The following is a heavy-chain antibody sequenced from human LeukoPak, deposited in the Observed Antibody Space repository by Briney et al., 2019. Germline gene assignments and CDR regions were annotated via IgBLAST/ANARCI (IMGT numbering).Heavy chain of an antibody. CDR2: ISYDGSNK. J-gene: IGHJ4*02. V-gene: IGHV3-30*03. D-gene: IGHD6-19*01. Sequence: GGSLRLSCAASGFTFSSYGMHWVRQAPGKGLEWVAVISYDGSNKYYADSVKGRFTISRDDSKNTLYLQMNSLRAEDTAVYYCGSERIAEADNPAYWGQGTLVTVSS. CDR3: GSERIAEADNPAY. CDR1: GFTFSSYG.